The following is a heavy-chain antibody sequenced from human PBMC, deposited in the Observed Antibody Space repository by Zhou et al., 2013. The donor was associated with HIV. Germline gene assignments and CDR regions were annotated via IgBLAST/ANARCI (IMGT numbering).Heavy chain of an antibody. V-gene: IGHV1-2*02. D-gene: IGHD1-26*01. J-gene: IGHJ5*02. CDR1: GYSFTGYY. Sequence: QVQLVQSGAEVKKPGASVKVSCKASGYSFTGYYMHWVRQAPGQGLEWMGCLNPNSGGTNYAQKFQGRVTMTRDTSISTVYIELSSLKFDDMAVYYCATPALPIVGGTNWFDNWGQGTLVTVSS. CDR2: LNPNSGGT. CDR3: ATPALPIVGGTNWFDN.